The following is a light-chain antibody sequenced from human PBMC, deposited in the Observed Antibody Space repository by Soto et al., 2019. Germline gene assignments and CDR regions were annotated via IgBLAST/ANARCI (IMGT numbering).Light chain of an antibody. V-gene: IGKV1-9*01. CDR3: QQFNDHPIT. Sequence: DIQLTQSPSFLSASVGDRVTITCRASQDISSYLAWYQQKPGKAPKLLMYAASTLQRGVPSRFSGSGSGTEFTLAISSLQPEDFATYYRQQFNDHPITFGQGTRLEIK. CDR2: AAS. J-gene: IGKJ5*01. CDR1: QDISSY.